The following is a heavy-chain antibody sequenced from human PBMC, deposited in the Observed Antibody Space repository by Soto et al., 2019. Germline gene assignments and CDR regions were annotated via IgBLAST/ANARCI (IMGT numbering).Heavy chain of an antibody. J-gene: IGHJ6*02. D-gene: IGHD2-2*03. V-gene: IGHV3-43D*04. CDR3: AKGPWIARSTPENYYYGMDV. CDR1: GFTFDGYA. Sequence: GVSLRLSCAASGFTFDGYAMHWVRQAPGKGLEWVALISWDGGSTYYADSVKGRFTISRDNSKNSLYLQMNRLRAEDTALYHCAKGPWIARSTPENYYYGMDVWGQGTTVTVSS. CDR2: ISWDGGST.